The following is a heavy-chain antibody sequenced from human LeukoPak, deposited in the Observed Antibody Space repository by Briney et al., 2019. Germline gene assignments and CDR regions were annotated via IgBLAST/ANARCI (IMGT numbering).Heavy chain of an antibody. Sequence: ASVTLSCKASGYTFTGYYMHWVRQAPGHGLEWMGRINPNSGGTNYAQKFQGRVTMTRDTSISTAYMELSRLRSDDTAVYYCARGGPRYYDSSGYANPPFDYWGQGTLVTVSS. CDR1: GYTFTGYY. J-gene: IGHJ4*02. D-gene: IGHD3-22*01. CDR3: ARGGPRYYDSSGYANPPFDY. CDR2: INPNSGGT. V-gene: IGHV1-2*06.